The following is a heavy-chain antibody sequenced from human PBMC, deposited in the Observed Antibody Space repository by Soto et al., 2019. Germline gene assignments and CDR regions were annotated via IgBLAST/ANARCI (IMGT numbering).Heavy chain of an antibody. V-gene: IGHV3-15*01. Sequence: GGSLRLSCAASEFTFSTHAMTWVRQAPGKGLEWVGRIKSKTDGGTTDYAAPVKGRFTISRDDSKNTLYLQMNSLKTEDTAVYYCTTENPYCSGGSCYSLLDYWGQGTLVTVSS. CDR1: EFTFSTHA. CDR2: IKSKTDGGTT. J-gene: IGHJ4*02. CDR3: TTENPYCSGGSCYSLLDY. D-gene: IGHD2-15*01.